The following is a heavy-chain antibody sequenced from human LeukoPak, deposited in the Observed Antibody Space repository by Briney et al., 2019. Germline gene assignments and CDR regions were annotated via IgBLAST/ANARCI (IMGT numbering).Heavy chain of an antibody. Sequence: PGGSLRLSCAASGFTFSSYGMHWVRQAPGKGLEWVAAIWYDGSNKYYADSVKGRFTISRDNSKNTLYLQMNSLRAEDTAVYYCARAHHGDYGPFDIWGQGTMVTVSS. D-gene: IGHD4-17*01. V-gene: IGHV3-33*01. J-gene: IGHJ3*02. CDR1: GFTFSSYG. CDR3: ARAHHGDYGPFDI. CDR2: IWYDGSNK.